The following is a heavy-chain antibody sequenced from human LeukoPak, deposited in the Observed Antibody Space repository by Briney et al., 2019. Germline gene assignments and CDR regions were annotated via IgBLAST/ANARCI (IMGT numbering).Heavy chain of an antibody. CDR1: GFTFSNSA. D-gene: IGHD3-22*01. Sequence: GGSLRLSCAASGFTFSNSAMHWVRQAPGKGLEWVTIISYDGRNKYYADSVKGRFTISRDNSKNTMYLQMDSLRVEDTAVYYCARDCFHSSQSRPFDYWGQGILVTGSS. CDR3: ARDCFHSSQSRPFDY. J-gene: IGHJ4*02. V-gene: IGHV3-30*04. CDR2: ISYDGRNK.